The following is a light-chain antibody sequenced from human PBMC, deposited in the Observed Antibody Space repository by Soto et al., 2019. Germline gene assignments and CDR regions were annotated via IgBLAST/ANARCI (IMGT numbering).Light chain of an antibody. J-gene: IGKJ1*01. V-gene: IGKV3-11*01. CDR2: DAS. CDR3: QLRSNWPPTWT. CDR1: QSVSSY. Sequence: ILLTQSPATLYLSPGERATLSCRASQSVSSYLAWYQQKPGQAPRLLIYDASSRATGIPARFSGSGSGTDFTLTISILEPEDFAVYYCQLRSNWPPTWTFGQGTKVEIK.